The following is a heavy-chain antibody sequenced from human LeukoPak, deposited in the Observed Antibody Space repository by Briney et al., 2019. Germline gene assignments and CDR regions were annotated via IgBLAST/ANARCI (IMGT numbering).Heavy chain of an antibody. CDR3: ARPMSGWYYFDY. V-gene: IGHV4-39*01. J-gene: IGHJ4*02. Sequence: KASETLSLTCSVSGGSISSSSYYWGWIRQPPGKGLEWIGSIYYSGSTYYNPSLKSRVTISVDTSKNQFSLKLSSVTAADTAVYYCARPMSGWYYFDYWGQGTLVTVSS. D-gene: IGHD6-19*01. CDR2: IYYSGST. CDR1: GGSISSSSYY.